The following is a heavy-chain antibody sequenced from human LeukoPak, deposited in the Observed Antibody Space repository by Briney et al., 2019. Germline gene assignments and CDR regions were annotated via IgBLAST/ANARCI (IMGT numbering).Heavy chain of an antibody. J-gene: IGHJ6*03. CDR3: ARDGRQQLVGRSYYYYMDV. CDR1: GYTFTDYY. V-gene: IGHV1-2*02. D-gene: IGHD6-13*01. Sequence: ASVKVSCKASGYTFTDYYIHWVRQAPGQGLEWMGWINPKSGGTNYAQKFQGRVTMTRDTSISTAYMELSRLRSDDTAVYYCARDGRQQLVGRSYYYYMDVWGKGTTVTVSS. CDR2: INPKSGGT.